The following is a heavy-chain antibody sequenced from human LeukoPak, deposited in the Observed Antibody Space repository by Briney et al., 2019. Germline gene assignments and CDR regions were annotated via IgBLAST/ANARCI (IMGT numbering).Heavy chain of an antibody. Sequence: ASETLSLTCTVSGGSISSNNYYWAWIRRPPGKGLEWIGTIFYSGSTYYNPSLKSRVAISLDTSKNQFSLKLSSVTAADTAVYYCAREPCSSTSCAEAAWGQGTLVTVSS. CDR2: IFYSGST. V-gene: IGHV4-39*07. J-gene: IGHJ5*02. CDR3: AREPCSSTSCAEAA. D-gene: IGHD2-2*01. CDR1: GGSISSNNYY.